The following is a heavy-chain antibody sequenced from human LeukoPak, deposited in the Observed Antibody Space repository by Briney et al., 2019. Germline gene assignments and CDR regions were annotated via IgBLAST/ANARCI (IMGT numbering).Heavy chain of an antibody. CDR3: ARDSGPYYYDSSGYPGDY. CDR1: GYTFTSYY. V-gene: IGHV1-46*01. CDR2: INPSGGST. D-gene: IGHD3-22*01. Sequence: ASVKVSCTASGYTFTSYYMHWVRQAPGQGLEWMGIINPSGGSTSYAQKFQGRVTMTRDTSTSTVYMELSSLRSEDTAVYYCARDSGPYYYDSSGYPGDYWGQGTLVTVSS. J-gene: IGHJ4*02.